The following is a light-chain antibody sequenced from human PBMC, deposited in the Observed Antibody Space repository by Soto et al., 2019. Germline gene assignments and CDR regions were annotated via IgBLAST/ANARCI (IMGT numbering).Light chain of an antibody. V-gene: IGKV3-11*01. CDR3: QQRSHWPPLT. J-gene: IGKJ4*01. Sequence: EIELTQSPATLSLSPGDRATLSCRASQSVSRSLAWYQQKPGQAPRLLIYDASNSATGIPARFSGSGSGTEFTPTTSSLQPDDFVVYYCQQRSHWPPLTCGGGTKVEI. CDR1: QSVSRS. CDR2: DAS.